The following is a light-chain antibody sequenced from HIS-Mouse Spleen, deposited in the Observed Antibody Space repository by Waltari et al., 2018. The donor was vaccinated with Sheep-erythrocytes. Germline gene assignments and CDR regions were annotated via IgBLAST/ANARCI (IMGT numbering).Light chain of an antibody. V-gene: IGLV3-10*01. CDR3: YSTDSSGNHYV. CDR2: EDS. Sequence: SYELTQPPSVSVSPGQTARITCPGDALPKKYAYWYQKKSGQAPVLVIYEDSKRPPGIPWRFSGSSSGTMATLTISGAQVEDEADYYCYSTDSSGNHYVFGTGTKVTVL. CDR1: ALPKKY. J-gene: IGLJ1*01.